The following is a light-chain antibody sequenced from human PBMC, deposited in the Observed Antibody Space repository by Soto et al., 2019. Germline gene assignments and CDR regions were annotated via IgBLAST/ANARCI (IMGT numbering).Light chain of an antibody. CDR3: QQYDNWPLT. CDR1: QSVNSN. CDR2: DAF. V-gene: IGKV3D-15*01. Sequence: EVVMTQSPATLSVSPGERATLSCRASQSVNSNLAWYQQKPGRAPRLLIYDAFTRATGIPARFSGSGSGTDFTLTISRLEPEDFAVYYCQQYDNWPLTFGGGTKVDIK. J-gene: IGKJ4*01.